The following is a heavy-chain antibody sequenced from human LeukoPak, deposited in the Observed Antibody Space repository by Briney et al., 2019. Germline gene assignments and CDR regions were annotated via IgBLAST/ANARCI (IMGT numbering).Heavy chain of an antibody. CDR3: ARHRGYSSSWYFDY. CDR1: GGSISSYY. CDR2: IYYSGST. J-gene: IGHJ4*02. Sequence: SETLSLTCTVSGGSISSYYWSWIRQPPGKGLEWIGYIYYSGSTSYNPSLKSRVTISVDTSKNQFSLKLSSVTAADTAVYYCARHRGYSSSWYFDYWGQGTLVTVSS. V-gene: IGHV4-59*08. D-gene: IGHD6-13*01.